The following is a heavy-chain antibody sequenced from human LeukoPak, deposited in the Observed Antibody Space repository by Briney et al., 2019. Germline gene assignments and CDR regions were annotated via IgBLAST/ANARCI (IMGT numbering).Heavy chain of an antibody. Sequence: GGSLRLSCAASGFTFSSYGMHWVRQAPGKGLEWVAVISYDGSNKYYADSVKGRFTISRDNSKNTLYLQMNSLRAEDTALYYCAQSLGQVRPDYWGQGTLVTVSS. D-gene: IGHD4/OR15-4a*01. J-gene: IGHJ4*02. CDR2: ISYDGSNK. V-gene: IGHV3-30*18. CDR3: AQSLGQVRPDY. CDR1: GFTFSSYG.